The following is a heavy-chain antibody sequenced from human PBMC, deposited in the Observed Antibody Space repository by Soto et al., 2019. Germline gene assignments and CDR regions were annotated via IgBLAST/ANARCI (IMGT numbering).Heavy chain of an antibody. J-gene: IGHJ5*02. CDR2: IYHSGST. D-gene: IGHD4-17*01. CDR1: GGSISSGGYS. CDR3: ARGGYDYGDYRWFDP. V-gene: IGHV4-30-2*01. Sequence: QLQLQESGSGLVKPSQTLSLTCAVSGGSISSGGYSWSWIRQPPGKGLEWIGYIYHSGSTYYNPSLKSRVTISVDRSKNQFSLKLSSVTAADTAVYYCARGGYDYGDYRWFDPWGQGTLVTVSS.